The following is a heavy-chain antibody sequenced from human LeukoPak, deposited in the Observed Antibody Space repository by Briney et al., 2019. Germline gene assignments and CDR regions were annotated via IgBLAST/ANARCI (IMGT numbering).Heavy chain of an antibody. D-gene: IGHD3-22*01. CDR3: AGDSSGYYRSSLPFNFDY. CDR2: IYYSGST. Sequence: PSETLSLTCTVSGGSISSSSYYWGWIRQPPGKGLEWIGSIYYSGSTYYNPSLKSRVTISADTSKNQFSLKLSSVTAADTAVYYCAGDSSGYYRSSLPFNFDYWGQGTLVTVSS. V-gene: IGHV4-39*01. J-gene: IGHJ4*02. CDR1: GGSISSSSYY.